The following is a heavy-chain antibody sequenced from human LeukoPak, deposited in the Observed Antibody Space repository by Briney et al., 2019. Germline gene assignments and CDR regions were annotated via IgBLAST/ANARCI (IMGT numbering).Heavy chain of an antibody. D-gene: IGHD2-15*01. CDR3: ARTGSGGAFDI. CDR1: GGSISSYY. J-gene: IGHJ3*02. Sequence: ASETLSLTCTVSGGSISSYYWSWIRQPAGQGLEWIGRIYTSGSTNYNPSLKRRVTMSVDTSKNQFSLKLSSVTSADTAVYYCARTGSGGAFDIWGQGTMVTVSS. CDR2: IYTSGST. V-gene: IGHV4-4*07.